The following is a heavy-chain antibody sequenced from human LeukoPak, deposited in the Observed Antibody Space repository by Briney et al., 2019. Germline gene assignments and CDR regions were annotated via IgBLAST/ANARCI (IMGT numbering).Heavy chain of an antibody. J-gene: IGHJ4*02. CDR1: GGSISSSSYY. CDR2: IYYSGGT. Sequence: PSETLSLTCTVSGGSISSSSYYWGWIRQPPGKGLEWIGSIYYSGGTYYNPSLKSRVTISVDTSKNQFSLKLSSVTAADTAVYYCASQLGYCSSTSCYADKVDYWGQGTLVTVSS. V-gene: IGHV4-39*01. CDR3: ASQLGYCSSTSCYADKVDY. D-gene: IGHD2-2*01.